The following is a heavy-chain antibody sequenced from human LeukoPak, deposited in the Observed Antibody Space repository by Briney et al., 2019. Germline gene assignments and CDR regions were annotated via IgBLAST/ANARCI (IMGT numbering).Heavy chain of an antibody. CDR1: GFTFSSYW. Sequence: PGGSLGLTCAVSGFTFSSYWMHWIRQAPGKGLVWVARINKDGRSASYADSVKGRFTISRDNRKNTLYLQMNSLRDEDTAVYFCTRDMIRGVVNYWGQGTLVSISS. V-gene: IGHV3-74*01. CDR3: TRDMIRGVVNY. D-gene: IGHD3-10*01. J-gene: IGHJ4*02. CDR2: INKDGRSA.